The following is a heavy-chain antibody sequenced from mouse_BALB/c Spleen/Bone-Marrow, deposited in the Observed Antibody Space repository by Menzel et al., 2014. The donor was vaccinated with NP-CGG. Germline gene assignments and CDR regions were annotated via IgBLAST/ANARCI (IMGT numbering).Heavy chain of an antibody. CDR2: ISSGGST. Sequence: EVNLVESGGGLVKPGGSLKLSCAASGFTFSSYAMSWVRQTPEKRLEWVASISSGGSTYYPDSVKGRFTISRDNARNILYLQMGSLRSEDTAMYYCARVEDGYYVRAMDYWGQGTSVTVSS. J-gene: IGHJ4*01. CDR3: ARVEDGYYVRAMDY. V-gene: IGHV5-6-5*01. CDR1: GFTFSSYA. D-gene: IGHD2-3*01.